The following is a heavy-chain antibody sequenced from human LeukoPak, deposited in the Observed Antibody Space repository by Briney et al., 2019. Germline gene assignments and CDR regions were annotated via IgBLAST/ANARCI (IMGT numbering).Heavy chain of an antibody. J-gene: IGHJ1*01. CDR2: IYYSGST. Sequence: KPSETLSLTCTVSGGSVSSGSYYWSWIRQPPGKGLEWIGYIYYSGSTNYNPSLKSRVTISVDTSKNQFSLKLSSVTAADTAVYYCAREDYYYDSSGYFQHWGQGTLATVSS. D-gene: IGHD3-22*01. CDR1: GGSVSSGSYY. CDR3: AREDYYYDSSGYFQH. V-gene: IGHV4-61*01.